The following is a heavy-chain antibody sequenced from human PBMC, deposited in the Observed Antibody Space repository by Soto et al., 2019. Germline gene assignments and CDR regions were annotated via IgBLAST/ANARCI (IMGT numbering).Heavy chain of an antibody. J-gene: IGHJ5*02. Sequence: QVQLVESGGGVVQPGRSLRLSCAASGFTFSSYGMHWVRQAPGKGLEWVAVISYDGSNKYYADSVKGRFTISRDNSKNTLYLHMNSLRAEDTAVYYCAKDVFGAFWFDPWGQGTLVTVSS. CDR3: AKDVFGAFWFDP. CDR2: ISYDGSNK. V-gene: IGHV3-30*18. D-gene: IGHD3-10*01. CDR1: GFTFSSYG.